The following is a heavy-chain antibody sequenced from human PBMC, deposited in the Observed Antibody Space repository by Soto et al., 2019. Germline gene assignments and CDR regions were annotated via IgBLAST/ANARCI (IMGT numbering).Heavy chain of an antibody. V-gene: IGHV4-31*03. J-gene: IGHJ5*02. CDR2: IYYSGST. D-gene: IGHD6-13*01. CDR1: GGSISSGGYY. CDR3: LRERGATIAAAGTGDNWFDP. Sequence: SETLSLTCTVSGGSISSGGYYWSWIRQHPGKGLEWIGYIYYSGSTYYNKSLKSRVTISVDTSKNQFSLKLSSVTAADTAVYYCLRERGATIAAAGTGDNWFDPWGQGTLVTVSS.